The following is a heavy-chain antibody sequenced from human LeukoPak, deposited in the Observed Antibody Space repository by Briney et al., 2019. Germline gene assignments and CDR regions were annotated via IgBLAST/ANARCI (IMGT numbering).Heavy chain of an antibody. CDR3: AKNAGIDYGDYVVDI. D-gene: IGHD4-17*01. J-gene: IGHJ3*02. CDR1: GGSISSYY. Sequence: SETLSLTCTVSGGSISSYYWSWIRQPPGKGLEWIGYIYYSGSTNYNPSLKSRVTISVDTSKNQFSLKLSSVTAADTAVYYCAKNAGIDYGDYVVDIWGQGTMVTVSS. V-gene: IGHV4-59*01. CDR2: IYYSGST.